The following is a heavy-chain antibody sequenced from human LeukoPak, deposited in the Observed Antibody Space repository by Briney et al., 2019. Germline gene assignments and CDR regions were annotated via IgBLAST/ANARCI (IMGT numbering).Heavy chain of an antibody. CDR3: ARQMGGDGWYGDSYTPWPRTYYFDY. V-gene: IGHV4-39*07. Sequence: SETLSLTRTVSGGSISSSSYYWGWIRQPPGKGLEWIGSIYYSGSTYYNPSLKSRVTISVDTSMNQFSLKLSSVTAADTAVYYCARQMGGDGWYGDSYTPWPRTYYFDYWGQGTLVTVSS. CDR2: IYYSGST. CDR1: GGSISSSSYY. D-gene: IGHD4-17*01. J-gene: IGHJ4*02.